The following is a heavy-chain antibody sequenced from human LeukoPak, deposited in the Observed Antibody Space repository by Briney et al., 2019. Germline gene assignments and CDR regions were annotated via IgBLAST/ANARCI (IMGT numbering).Heavy chain of an antibody. CDR1: GGSISSYY. CDR2: IYTSGST. D-gene: IGHD6-6*01. Sequence: SETLSLTCTVSGGSISSYYWSWIRQAAGKGLAWIGRIYTSGSTNYNPSLKSRVTMSVDTSKNQFSLKLSSVTAADTAVYYCARSPEYRGYFQHWGQGTLVTVSS. CDR3: ARSPEYRGYFQH. V-gene: IGHV4-4*07. J-gene: IGHJ1*01.